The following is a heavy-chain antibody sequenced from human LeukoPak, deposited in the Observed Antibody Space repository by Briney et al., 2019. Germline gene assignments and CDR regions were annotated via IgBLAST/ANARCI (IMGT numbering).Heavy chain of an antibody. CDR1: GFTFDDYG. D-gene: IGHD2-15*01. Sequence: GGSLRLSCAASGFTFDDYGMSWVRQAPGKGLEWVSAISGSGGSTYYADSVKGRFTISRDNSKNTLYLQMNSLRAGDTAVYYCANHILGYCSGGSCANFDHWGQGTLVTVSS. CDR3: ANHILGYCSGGSCANFDH. CDR2: ISGSGGST. V-gene: IGHV3-23*01. J-gene: IGHJ4*02.